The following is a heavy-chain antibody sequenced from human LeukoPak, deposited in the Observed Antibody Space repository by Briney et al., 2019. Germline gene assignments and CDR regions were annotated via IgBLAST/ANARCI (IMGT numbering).Heavy chain of an antibody. Sequence: PGRSLRLSCAASGFTFSSYAMHWVRQAPGKGLEWVAVISYDGSNKYYADSVKGRFTISRDNSKNTLYLQMNSLRAEDTAVYYCARPLTGTTTVFDYWGQGTLVTVSS. CDR1: GFTFSSYA. V-gene: IGHV3-30-3*01. CDR2: ISYDGSNK. D-gene: IGHD1-7*01. J-gene: IGHJ4*02. CDR3: ARPLTGTTTVFDY.